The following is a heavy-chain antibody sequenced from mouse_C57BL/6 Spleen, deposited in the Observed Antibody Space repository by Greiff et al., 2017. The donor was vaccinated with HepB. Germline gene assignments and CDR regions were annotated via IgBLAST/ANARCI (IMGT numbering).Heavy chain of an antibody. V-gene: IGHV1-54*01. CDR2: INPGSGGT. CDR3: ARGDYYGSSPWFAY. D-gene: IGHD1-1*01. J-gene: IGHJ3*01. CDR1: GYAFTNYL. Sequence: VQLQESGAELVRPGPSVKVSCKASGYAFTNYLIEWVKQRPGQGLEWIGVINPGSGGTNYNEKFKGKATLTADKSSSTAYMQLSSLTSEDSAVYFCARGDYYGSSPWFAYWGQGTLVTVSA.